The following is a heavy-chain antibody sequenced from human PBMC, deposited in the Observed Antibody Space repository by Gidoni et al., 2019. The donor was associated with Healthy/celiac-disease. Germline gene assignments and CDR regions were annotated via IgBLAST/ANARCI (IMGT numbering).Heavy chain of an antibody. D-gene: IGHD1-26*01. CDR2: ISYDGSNK. CDR1: GFTFSSYA. V-gene: IGHV3-30-3*01. CDR3: ARDLGGSYWGAFDI. Sequence: QVQLVESGGGVVQPGRSLRLSCAASGFTFSSYAMHWVRQAPGKGLEWVAVISYDGSNKYYADSVKGRFTISRDNSKNTLYLQMNSLRAEDTAVYYCARDLGGSYWGAFDIWGQGTMVTVSS. J-gene: IGHJ3*02.